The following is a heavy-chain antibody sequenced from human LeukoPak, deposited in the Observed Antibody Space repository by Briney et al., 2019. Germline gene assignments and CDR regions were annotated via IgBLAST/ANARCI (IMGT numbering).Heavy chain of an antibody. V-gene: IGHV3-74*01. CDR2: IASDGSST. CDR3: ARGRPHGNDY. CDR1: GFTFSSYS. J-gene: IGHJ4*02. D-gene: IGHD4-23*01. Sequence: GGSLRLSCAASGFTFSSYSMNWVRQAPGKGLVWVSRIASDGSSTTYADSVKGRFSISRDNAKNTLYLQMNSLRVEDTAVFYCARGRPHGNDYWGQGTLVTVSS.